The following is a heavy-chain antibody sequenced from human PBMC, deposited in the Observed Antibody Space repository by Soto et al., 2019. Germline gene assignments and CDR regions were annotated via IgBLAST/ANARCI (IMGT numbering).Heavy chain of an antibody. D-gene: IGHD3-10*01. V-gene: IGHV3-15*07. J-gene: IGHJ4*02. Sequence: EVQLVESGGGLVKSGGSLRLSCAASGFNFNIAWMNWVRQAPGEGLEWVGRVKSKNSGGTTEYAAPVKTRFTISRDDSKNMLYQQMNSLKTEDTAVYYCSTGNYGSLGIWGQGTLVTVSS. CDR3: STGNYGSLGI. CDR1: GFNFNIAW. CDR2: VKSKNSGGTT.